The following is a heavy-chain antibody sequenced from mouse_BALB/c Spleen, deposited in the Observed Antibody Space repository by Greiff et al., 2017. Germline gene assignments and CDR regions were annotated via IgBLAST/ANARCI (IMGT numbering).Heavy chain of an antibody. CDR3: ARHSYGNYSFDY. V-gene: IGHV5-9-3*01. Sequence: EVQGVESGGGLVKPGGSLKLSCAASGFTFSSYAMSWVRQTPEKRLEWVATISSGGSYTYYPDSVKGRFTISRDNAKNTLYLQMSSLRSEDTAMYYCARHSYGNYSFDYWGQGTTLTVSS. CDR2: ISSGGSYT. D-gene: IGHD2-10*02. CDR1: GFTFSSYA. J-gene: IGHJ2*01.